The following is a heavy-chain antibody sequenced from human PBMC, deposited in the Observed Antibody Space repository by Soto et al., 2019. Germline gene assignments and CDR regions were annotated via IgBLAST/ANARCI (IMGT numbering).Heavy chain of an antibody. CDR1: GITVTNCF. CDR3: ARDELGGAYDFWH. D-gene: IGHD3-3*01. V-gene: IGHV3-66*01. J-gene: IGHJ4*02. CDR2: ISSAGGT. Sequence: EVQLVESGGGLVQPGGSLRLSCAASGITVTNCFMTWVRQAPGKGLEWVSVISSAGGTYYADSVKGRFTISRDNYRNTLYLQMNTLLAEDTAVYYCARDELGGAYDFWHGGQGTLVTVSS.